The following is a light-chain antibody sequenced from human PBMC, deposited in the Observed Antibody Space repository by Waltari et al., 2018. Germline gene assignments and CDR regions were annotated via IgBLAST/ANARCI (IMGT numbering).Light chain of an antibody. CDR3: QQYNNWPLT. CDR2: GAS. J-gene: IGKJ4*01. V-gene: IGKV3-15*01. CDR1: QSVSRN. Sequence: EVVMTQSPATLSVSPGERATLPCMASQSVSRNLAWHQQKPGQAPRLLSYGASTRATGIPARFSGSGSGTEFILTISSLQSEDVAVYYCQQYNNWPLTFGGGTKVEIK.